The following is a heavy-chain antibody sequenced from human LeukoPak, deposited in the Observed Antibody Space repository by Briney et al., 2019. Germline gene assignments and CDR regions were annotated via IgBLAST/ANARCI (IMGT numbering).Heavy chain of an antibody. D-gene: IGHD3-10*01. Sequence: PSETLSLTCIVPGGSLSSKYWSWIRQPPGTGREWMGYIDYSGSTNNNPSLKSRATIPVDTFKKQYSLKLSSVTAVDTAVYYCARYVYGSVSYYNWFDHWGQGTLVTVSS. CDR2: IDYSGST. J-gene: IGHJ5*02. CDR1: GGSLSSKY. CDR3: ARYVYGSVSYYNWFDH. V-gene: IGHV4-59*01.